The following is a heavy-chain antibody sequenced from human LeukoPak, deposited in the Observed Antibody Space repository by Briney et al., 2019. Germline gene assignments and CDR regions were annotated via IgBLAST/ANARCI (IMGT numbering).Heavy chain of an antibody. Sequence: GGSLRLSCAAFGFTFSSYAMSWVRQAPGKGLEWVSAISGSGGSTYYADSVKGRFTISRDNSKNTLYLQMNSLRAEDTAVYYCVRGGLAHAFDIWGQGTMVTVSS. CDR3: VRGGLAHAFDI. D-gene: IGHD6-19*01. J-gene: IGHJ3*02. V-gene: IGHV3-23*01. CDR2: ISGSGGST. CDR1: GFTFSSYA.